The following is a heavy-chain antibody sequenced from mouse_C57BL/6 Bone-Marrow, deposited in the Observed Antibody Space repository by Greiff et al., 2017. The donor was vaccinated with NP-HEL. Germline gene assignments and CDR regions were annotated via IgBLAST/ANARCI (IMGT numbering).Heavy chain of an antibody. J-gene: IGHJ3*01. CDR3: TRVIYYGNYGWFAY. Sequence: EVQGVESGGGLVQPGGSMKLSCAASGFTFSDAWMDWVRQSPEKGLEWVAEIRNKANNHATYYAESVKGRFTISRDDSKSSVYLQMNSLRAEDTGIYYCTRVIYYGNYGWFAYWGQGTLVTVSA. CDR2: IRNKANNHAT. D-gene: IGHD2-1*01. CDR1: GFTFSDAW. V-gene: IGHV6-6*01.